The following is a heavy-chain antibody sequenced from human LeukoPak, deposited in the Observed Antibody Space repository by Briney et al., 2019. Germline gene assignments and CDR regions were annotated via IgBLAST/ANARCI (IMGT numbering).Heavy chain of an antibody. D-gene: IGHD1-26*01. Sequence: PGGSLRLSCAASGFTFSTFEMNWVRQAPGKGLEWVSYISSSGTTIYYADSVKGRFTISRDNAKNSLYLQMNSLRAEDTAVYYCARDPFRRELRGFDYWGQGTLVTVSS. CDR2: ISSSGTTI. CDR3: ARDPFRRELRGFDY. CDR1: GFTFSTFE. J-gene: IGHJ4*02. V-gene: IGHV3-48*03.